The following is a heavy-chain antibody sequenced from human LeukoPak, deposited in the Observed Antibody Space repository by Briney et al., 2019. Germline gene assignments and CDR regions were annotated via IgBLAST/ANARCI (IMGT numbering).Heavy chain of an antibody. J-gene: IGHJ4*02. CDR3: ARDLRVTVNNRRSVAEIY. CDR1: GYTFTSYY. D-gene: IGHD6-19*01. V-gene: IGHV1-46*01. Sequence: ASVKVSCKASGYTFTSYYMHWVRQAPGQGLEWMGIINPSGGSTSYAQKFQGRVTMTRDTSTSTVYMELSSLRSEDTAVYYCARDLRVTVNNRRSVAEIYWGQGTLVTVSS. CDR2: INPSGGST.